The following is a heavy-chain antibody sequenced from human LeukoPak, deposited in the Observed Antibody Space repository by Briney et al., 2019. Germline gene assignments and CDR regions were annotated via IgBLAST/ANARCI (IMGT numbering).Heavy chain of an antibody. J-gene: IGHJ6*03. CDR3: AKLGKTENHYGSGRFSYYYYMDV. Sequence: PGGSLRLSCTASGFTFSSYWMSWVRQPPGRGLEWVSYISGSGSNIYYADSVKGRFTISRDNDKTSLYLQMNSLRAEDTAVYYCAKLGKTENHYGSGRFSYYYYMDVWGKGTTVTISS. D-gene: IGHD3-10*01. CDR2: ISGSGSNI. CDR1: GFTFSSYW. V-gene: IGHV3-48*04.